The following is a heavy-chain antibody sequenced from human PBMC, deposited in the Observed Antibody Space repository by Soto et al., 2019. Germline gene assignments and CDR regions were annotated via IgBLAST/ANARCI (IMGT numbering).Heavy chain of an antibody. D-gene: IGHD3-10*01. CDR2: IIPRLGTT. CDR1: GGAFSSYP. CDR3: ARLGDPALPGVRD. V-gene: IGHV1-69*01. J-gene: IGHJ4*02. Sequence: QVLLVQSGAEVKKPGSSVKVSCKASGGAFSSYPLTWVRQAPGQGLEWMGGIIPRLGTTNYAQKFQDRVTIPADASTRTAFMELRILRSEDTALYYCARLGDPALPGVRDWGQGTLVTVSS.